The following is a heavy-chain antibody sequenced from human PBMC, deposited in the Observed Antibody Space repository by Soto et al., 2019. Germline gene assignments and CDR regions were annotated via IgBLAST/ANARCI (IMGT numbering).Heavy chain of an antibody. D-gene: IGHD2-2*01. CDR1: GGSISSGGYY. V-gene: IGHV4-31*03. CDR2: IYYSGST. Sequence: LSLTCTVSGGSISSGGYYWSWIRQHPGKGLEWIGYIYYSGSTYYNPSLKSRVTISVDTSKNQFSLKLSSVTAADTAVYYCARGLIVVVPAAMSYFDYWGQGTLVTVSS. CDR3: ARGLIVVVPAAMSYFDY. J-gene: IGHJ4*02.